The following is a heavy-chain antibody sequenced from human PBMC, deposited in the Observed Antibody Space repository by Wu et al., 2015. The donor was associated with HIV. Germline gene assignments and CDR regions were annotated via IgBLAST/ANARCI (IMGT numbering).Heavy chain of an antibody. D-gene: IGHD6-13*01. CDR1: GYTFPNYG. V-gene: IGHV1-18*03. J-gene: IGHJ4*02. CDR2: ISVYNGNT. CDR3: ARLLAAAWGGXYFDY. Sequence: QVQLVQSGGEVKKPGASVKVSCKASGYTFPNYGISWVRQAPGQGLEWMGWISVYNGNTNYAQTFQGRVTMTADTSTSTAYMELRSLRSDDMAVYYCARLLAAAWGGXYFDYWGQGTLGHRLL.